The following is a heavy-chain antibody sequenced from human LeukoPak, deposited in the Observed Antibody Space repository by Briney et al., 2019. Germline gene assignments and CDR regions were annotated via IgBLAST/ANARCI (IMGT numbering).Heavy chain of an antibody. V-gene: IGHV1-69*05. D-gene: IGHD6-13*01. Sequence: ASVKVSCKASGGTFSSYAISWVRQAPGQGLEWMGGIIPIFGTANYAQKFQGRVTITTDESTSTAYMELSSLRSEDTAVYYCARDNGYSSSWYSYFDYWGQGTLVTVSS. J-gene: IGHJ4*02. CDR1: GGTFSSYA. CDR3: ARDNGYSSSWYSYFDY. CDR2: IIPIFGTA.